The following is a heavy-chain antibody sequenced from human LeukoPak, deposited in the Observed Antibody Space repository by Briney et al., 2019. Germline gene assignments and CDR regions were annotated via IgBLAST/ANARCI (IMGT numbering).Heavy chain of an antibody. Sequence: PSETLSLTCTVSGGSIRSSSYYWGWIRQSPGKGLEWIGNIYYSGSTYYNPSLKSRVTISVDTSKNQFSLKLSSVTAADTAVYYCARHAPYWSFYYYYMDVWGKGTTVTISS. D-gene: IGHD2-15*01. J-gene: IGHJ6*03. CDR3: ARHAPYWSFYYYYMDV. V-gene: IGHV4-39*01. CDR1: GGSIRSSSYY. CDR2: IYYSGST.